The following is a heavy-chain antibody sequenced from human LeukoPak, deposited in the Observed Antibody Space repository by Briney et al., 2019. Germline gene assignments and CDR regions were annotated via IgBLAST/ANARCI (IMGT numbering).Heavy chain of an antibody. J-gene: IGHJ4*02. V-gene: IGHV3-66*01. CDR1: GFTVSSNH. Sequence: GGSLRLSCAASGFTVSSNHMSWVRQAPGKGLEWVSVLYTGGGTYYADSVKGRFAISRDSSKNTLYLQMNSLRVEDTAVYYSARDRGFNWGQGTLVTVSS. CDR2: LYTGGGT. D-gene: IGHD3-10*01. CDR3: ARDRGFN.